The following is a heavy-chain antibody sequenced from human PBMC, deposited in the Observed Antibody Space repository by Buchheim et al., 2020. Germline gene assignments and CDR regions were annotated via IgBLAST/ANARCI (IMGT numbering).Heavy chain of an antibody. CDR1: GGSISNTRDY. CDR3: ARGDDSSGYYSPANNWFDP. CDR2: INTSGST. Sequence: QVQLQESGPGLVKPSQTLSLTCSVSGGSISNTRDYLIWIRQAAGKGLEWIGRINTSGSTKYKPSLESRVTMSVDTSRNQFSLELSSVTAADTAVYYCARGDDSSGYYSPANNWFDPWGQGTL. V-gene: IGHV4-61*02. J-gene: IGHJ5*02. D-gene: IGHD3-22*01.